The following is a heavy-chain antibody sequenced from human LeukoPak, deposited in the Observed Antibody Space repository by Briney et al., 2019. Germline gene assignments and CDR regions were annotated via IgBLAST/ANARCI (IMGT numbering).Heavy chain of an antibody. CDR1: GGTFSSYA. CDR2: IIPIFGTA. V-gene: IGHV1-69*01. Sequence: GSSVTVSCTASGGTFSSYAISWVRQAPGQGLEWMGGIIPIFGTANYAQKFQGRVTITADESTSTAYMELSSLRSEDTAVYYCARGLTGDPDFDYWGQGTLVTVSS. D-gene: IGHD7-27*01. J-gene: IGHJ4*02. CDR3: ARGLTGDPDFDY.